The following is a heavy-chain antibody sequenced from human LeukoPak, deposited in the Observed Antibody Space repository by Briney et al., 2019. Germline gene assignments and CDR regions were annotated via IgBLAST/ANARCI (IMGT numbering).Heavy chain of an antibody. J-gene: IGHJ4*02. CDR2: ISQNGYDK. V-gene: IGHV3-23*01. Sequence: SGGSLRLSCEASGLTFSSCGMSWVRQAPGKGLEWVSAISQNGYDKYYADSVRGRFTISRDNSENTLYLQMNTLRAEDTAVYYCARNLGRTVSYNYWGQGTLVTVSS. CDR3: ARNLGRTVSYNY. D-gene: IGHD1-26*01. CDR1: GLTFSSCG.